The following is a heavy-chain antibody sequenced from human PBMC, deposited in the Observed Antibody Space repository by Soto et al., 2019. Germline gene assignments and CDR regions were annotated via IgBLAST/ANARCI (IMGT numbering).Heavy chain of an antibody. J-gene: IGHJ5*02. CDR2: ISGSGGST. V-gene: IGHV3-23*01. CDR1: GFTFSSYA. D-gene: IGHD4-17*01. CDR3: AKDPHGDYLLNWFDP. Sequence: EVQLLESGGGLVQPGGSLRLSCAASGFTFSSYAMTWVRQAPGKGLEWVSVISGSGGSTYYADSVKGRFTISRDNSKNTLYLQMNSLRAEDTAVYYCAKDPHGDYLLNWFDPWGQGTLVTVPS.